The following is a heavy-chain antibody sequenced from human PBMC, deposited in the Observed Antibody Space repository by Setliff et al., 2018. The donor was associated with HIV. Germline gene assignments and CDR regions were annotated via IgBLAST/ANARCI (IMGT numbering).Heavy chain of an antibody. J-gene: IGHJ6*03. V-gene: IGHV1-69*13. CDR1: GGTFSSYA. Sequence: GASVKVSCKASGGTFSSYAISWVRQAPGQGLEWMGGIIPIFGTANYAQKFQGRVTITADESTSTAYMELRSLRSEDTAVYYCARSGRGVRGVSIPGSYYYYMDVWGRGTTVTVSS. D-gene: IGHD3-10*01. CDR3: ARSGRGVRGVSIPGSYYYYMDV. CDR2: IIPIFGTA.